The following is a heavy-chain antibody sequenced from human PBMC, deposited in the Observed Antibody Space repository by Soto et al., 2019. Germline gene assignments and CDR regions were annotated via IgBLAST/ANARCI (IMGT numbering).Heavy chain of an antibody. Sequence: QVNLVQSGAEVRKPGASVKVSCKASGYSFTNYPIAWVRRAPGQGLEWMGWISAYSGDTNYAQKFQGRVTMTRDTSTTTAYLELRSLRSDDTAVYDCARAITMIFLAPADWGQGTLVTVSS. CDR2: ISAYSGDT. CDR1: GYSFTNYP. J-gene: IGHJ4*02. D-gene: IGHD3-22*01. CDR3: ARAITMIFLAPAD. V-gene: IGHV1-18*01.